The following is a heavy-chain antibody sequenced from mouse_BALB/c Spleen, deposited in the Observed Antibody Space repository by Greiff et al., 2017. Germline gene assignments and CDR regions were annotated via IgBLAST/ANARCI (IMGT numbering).Heavy chain of an antibody. CDR3: ARLGGNYAMDY. Sequence: EVKLMESGGGLVQPGGSLNLSCAASGFDFSRYWMSWARQAPGKGQEWIGEINPGSSTINYTPSLKDKFIISRDNAKNTLYLQMSKVRSEDTALYYCARLGGNYAMDYWGQGTSVTVSS. CDR2: INPGSSTI. CDR1: GFDFSRYW. J-gene: IGHJ4*01. V-gene: IGHV4-2*02.